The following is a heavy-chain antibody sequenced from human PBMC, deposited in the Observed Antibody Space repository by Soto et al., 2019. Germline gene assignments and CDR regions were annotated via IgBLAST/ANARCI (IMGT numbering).Heavy chain of an antibody. CDR2: ITDTGGDA. D-gene: IGHD3-10*01. CDR3: ERGSKDSYPGSRIFDF. V-gene: IGHV3-23*01. J-gene: IGHJ4*02. CDR1: GITSGSRA. Sequence: LRLSCVASGITSGSRAMSWVRQAPGEGLEWVSTITDTGGDAKYADSVRGRFTISRDNSKKTLYLQMSSRRADDSAVYFCERGSKDSYPGSRIFDFWGRGTLVTVSS.